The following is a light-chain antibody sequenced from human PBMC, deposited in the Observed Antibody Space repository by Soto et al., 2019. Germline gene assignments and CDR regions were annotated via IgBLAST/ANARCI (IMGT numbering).Light chain of an antibody. Sequence: QAVVTQPPSASETPGQRVTISCSGSSSNIGRNTVYWYQQLPGTAPKLVIYSNNQRPSGVPDRFSGSKSGTSGSLAISGLQSEDEADYYCAAWDNSLSEYVFGTGTKLTVL. CDR3: AAWDNSLSEYV. CDR1: SSNIGRNT. CDR2: SNN. J-gene: IGLJ1*01. V-gene: IGLV1-44*01.